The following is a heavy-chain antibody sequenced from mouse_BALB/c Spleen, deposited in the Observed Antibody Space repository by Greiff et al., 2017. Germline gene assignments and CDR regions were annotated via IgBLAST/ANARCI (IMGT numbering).Heavy chain of an antibody. CDR1: GYSITSDYA. Sequence: VQLKESGPGLVKPSQSLSLTCTVTGYSITSDYAWNWIRQFPGNKLEWMGYISYSGSTSYNPSLKSRISITRDTSKNQFFLQLNSVTTEDTATYYCARSRDYDVPDYWGQGTTLTVSS. CDR3: ARSRDYDVPDY. J-gene: IGHJ2*01. CDR2: ISYSGST. V-gene: IGHV3-2*02. D-gene: IGHD2-4*01.